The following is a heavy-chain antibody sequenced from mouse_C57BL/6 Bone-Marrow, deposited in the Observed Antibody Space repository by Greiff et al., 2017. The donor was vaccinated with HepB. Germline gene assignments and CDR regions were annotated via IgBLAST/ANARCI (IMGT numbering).Heavy chain of an antibody. CDR1: GYAFSSSW. Sequence: VHLVESGPELVKPGASVKISCKASGYAFSSSWMNWVKQRPGKGLEWIGRIYPGDGDTNYNGKFKGKATLTADKSSSTAYMQLSSLTSEDSAVYFCAREGGSSLFAHWGQGTLVTVSA. CDR2: IYPGDGDT. D-gene: IGHD1-1*01. J-gene: IGHJ3*01. CDR3: AREGGSSLFAH. V-gene: IGHV1-82*01.